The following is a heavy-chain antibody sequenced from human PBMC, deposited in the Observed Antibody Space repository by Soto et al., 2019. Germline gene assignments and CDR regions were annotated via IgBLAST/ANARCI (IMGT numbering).Heavy chain of an antibody. Sequence: GSLRLSCTASGSTFRTYGMNWVRQAPGKGLEWVSSISNSGDYIYYADSVQGRFTISRDNAKNSLYLQMNSLRAEDTAVYFCARDESAGSSIRYWGQGIPVTVSS. V-gene: IGHV3-21*01. D-gene: IGHD2-2*01. J-gene: IGHJ4*02. CDR1: GSTFRTYG. CDR3: ARDESAGSSIRY. CDR2: ISNSGDYI.